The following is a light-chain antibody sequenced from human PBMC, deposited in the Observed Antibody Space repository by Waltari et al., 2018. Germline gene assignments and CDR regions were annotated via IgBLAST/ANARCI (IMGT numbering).Light chain of an antibody. CDR3: QRYGDSPKYT. CDR2: GSS. J-gene: IGKJ2*01. CDR1: QSISSIY. V-gene: IGKV3-20*01. Sequence: IVLTQSPGTLSLSPGDSATLSCRASQSISSIYLAWYQQKPGQAPRLLIYGSSSRATGIPDRFSGSGSGTDFTLTISRLEPEDFAVYYCQRYGDSPKYTFGQGTKLEIK.